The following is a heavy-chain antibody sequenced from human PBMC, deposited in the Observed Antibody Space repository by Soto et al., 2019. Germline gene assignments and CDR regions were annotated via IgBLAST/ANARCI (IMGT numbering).Heavy chain of an antibody. CDR1: GFTFSSYA. J-gene: IGHJ2*01. CDR3: ARPLWRDDYNWGYFDL. Sequence: QVQLVESGGGVVQPGRSLRLSCAASGFTFSSYAMHWVRQVPGKGLEWVAVISYDGSNKYYADSVKGRFTISRDNSKNTLYLHMTSLRAEDTAAYYCARPLWRDDYNWGYFDLWGRGTLVTVSS. D-gene: IGHD4-4*01. CDR2: ISYDGSNK. V-gene: IGHV3-30-3*01.